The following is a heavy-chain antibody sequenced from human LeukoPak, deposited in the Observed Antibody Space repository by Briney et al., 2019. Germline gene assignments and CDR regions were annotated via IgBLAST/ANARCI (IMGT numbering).Heavy chain of an antibody. J-gene: IGHJ4*02. CDR3: ARGPACSVGNCRPFDF. CDR2: INHRGST. D-gene: IGHD2-15*01. V-gene: IGHV4-34*01. Sequence: SETLSLTCGVSDGSFRGYYWSWIRQPPGKGLEWIGEINHRGSTNYIASLKSRLTITVDTSRKQFSLNLSSVSAADTAVYYCARGPACSVGNCRPFDFWGQGILVTVS. CDR1: DGSFRGYY.